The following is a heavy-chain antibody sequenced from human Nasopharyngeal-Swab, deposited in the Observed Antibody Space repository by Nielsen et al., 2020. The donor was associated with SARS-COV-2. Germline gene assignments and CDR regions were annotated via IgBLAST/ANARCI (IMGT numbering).Heavy chain of an antibody. CDR1: GFTFSSCT. D-gene: IGHD5-12*01. Sequence: GGSLRLSCAASGFTFSSCTMNWVRQAPGKGLEWVSVISGSDHTTYYADSVKGRFTISRDNSKNTVNLQMNSLRVEDTAIYYCAKDRDSGDDSDDYYHYYGMDVWGQGTTVTVFS. CDR3: AKDRDSGDDSDDYYHYYGMDV. CDR2: ISGSDHTT. V-gene: IGHV3-23*01. J-gene: IGHJ6*02.